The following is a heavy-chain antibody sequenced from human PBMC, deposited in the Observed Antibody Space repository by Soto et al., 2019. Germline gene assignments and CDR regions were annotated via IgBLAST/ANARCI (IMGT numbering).Heavy chain of an antibody. Sequence: QVQLQESGPGLVKPSETLSLTCTVSGGSVGSGRHYWSWIRQPPGKGLEWIGYIHDSGSTNYVSSLKSRVTSSAATSRNQSFLKVYSVTAADTAVYYCARGWDAGYWGQGTLVTVSS. CDR2: IHDSGST. V-gene: IGHV4-61*01. D-gene: IGHD6-19*01. J-gene: IGHJ4*02. CDR1: GGSVGSGRHY. CDR3: ARGWDAGY.